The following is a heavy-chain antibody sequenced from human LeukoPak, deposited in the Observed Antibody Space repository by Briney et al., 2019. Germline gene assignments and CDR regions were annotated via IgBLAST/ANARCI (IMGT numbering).Heavy chain of an antibody. CDR1: GYTFTGYY. J-gene: IGHJ4*02. CDR2: INPNSGGT. Sequence: ASVKVSCKASGYTFTGYYMHWVRQAPGQGLEWMGRINPNSGGTNYAQKFQGRVTMTRDTSISTAYMELSRLRSDDTAVYYCARDLGGSYWSPYHFDYWGQGTLVTVSS. CDR3: ARDLGGSYWSPYHFDY. V-gene: IGHV1-2*06. D-gene: IGHD1-26*01.